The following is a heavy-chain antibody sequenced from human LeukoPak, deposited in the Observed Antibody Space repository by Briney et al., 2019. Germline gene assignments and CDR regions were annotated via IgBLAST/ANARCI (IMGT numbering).Heavy chain of an antibody. CDR1: GFTFSDYY. V-gene: IGHV3-11*01. Sequence: GGSLRLSCAASGFTFSDYYMSWIRQAPGKGLEWVSYISSSGSTIYYADSVKGRFTISRDNAKNSLYLQMNSLRAEDTAVYYCARDYYDSSGYYYNMGFDYWGQGTLVTVSS. J-gene: IGHJ4*02. CDR2: ISSSGSTI. CDR3: ARDYYDSSGYYYNMGFDY. D-gene: IGHD3-22*01.